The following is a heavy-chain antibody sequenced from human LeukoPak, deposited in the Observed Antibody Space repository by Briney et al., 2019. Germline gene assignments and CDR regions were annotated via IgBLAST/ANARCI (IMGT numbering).Heavy chain of an antibody. J-gene: IGHJ6*03. CDR1: GFTFSSSS. CDR2: SSGRSGNT. Sequence: GGSLRLSCAASGFTFSSSSMSWVRQAPGKGLEWVSLSSGRSGNTYYADSVKGRFTISRDNSRNTLYLQMNSLRADDTAEYYCAKRDYDHHYMDVWGKGTTVTVSS. V-gene: IGHV3-23*01. CDR3: AKRDYDHHYMDV.